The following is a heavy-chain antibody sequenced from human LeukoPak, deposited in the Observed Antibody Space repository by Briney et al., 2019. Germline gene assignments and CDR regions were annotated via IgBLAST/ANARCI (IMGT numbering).Heavy chain of an antibody. J-gene: IGHJ4*02. V-gene: IGHV3-30*18. Sequence: GRSLRLSCAASGFTFSSYGMHWVRQAPGKGLGGVAVISYDGSNKYYADSVKGRFTISRDNSKNTLYLQMNSLRAEDTAVYYCAKVVGATHLPVDYWGQGTLVTVSS. CDR2: ISYDGSNK. CDR1: GFTFSSYG. D-gene: IGHD1-26*01. CDR3: AKVVGATHLPVDY.